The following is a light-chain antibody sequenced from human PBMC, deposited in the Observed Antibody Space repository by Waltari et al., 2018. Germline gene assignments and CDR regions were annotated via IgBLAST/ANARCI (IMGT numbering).Light chain of an antibody. CDR1: LHIGSY. Sequence: DIQMTQSPSSLSASVGDRVTIPCQASLHIGSYLNWFQQKPGKAPKLLIYDASNLETDVPSRFSGTGSGTHFTFTISSLQPEDFATYYCQQYDTVPLTFGPGTKVDI. CDR2: DAS. V-gene: IGKV1-33*01. J-gene: IGKJ3*01. CDR3: QQYDTVPLT.